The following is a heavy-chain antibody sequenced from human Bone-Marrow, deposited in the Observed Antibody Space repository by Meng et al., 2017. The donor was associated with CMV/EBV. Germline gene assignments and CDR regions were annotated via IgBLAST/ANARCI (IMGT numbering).Heavy chain of an antibody. CDR2: ISGGGGST. CDR3: AKWVPTYYFDY. V-gene: IGHV3-23*01. Sequence: GGSLRLSCAASGFTFSSFAMSWVRQAPGKGLEWVSTISGGGGSTFYADSVKGRFTISRDNSKNTLYLQMNSLRAEDTAVYYCAKWVPTYYFDYWGQGNLVTVSS. D-gene: IGHD2/OR15-2a*01. J-gene: IGHJ4*02. CDR1: GFTFSSFA.